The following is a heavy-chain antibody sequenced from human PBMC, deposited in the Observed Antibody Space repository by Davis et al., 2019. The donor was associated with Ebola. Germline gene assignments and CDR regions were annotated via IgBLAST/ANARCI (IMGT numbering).Heavy chain of an antibody. J-gene: IGHJ6*02. CDR3: ASWWATVTNYYYYGMDV. CDR2: IKQDGSEK. Sequence: PGGSLRLSCAASGFTFSSYWMSCVRQAPGKGLEWVANIKQDGSEKYYVDSVKVRFTISRDNAKNSLYLQMKSLRAEDTAVYYCASWWATVTNYYYYGMDVWGQGTTVTVSS. V-gene: IGHV3-7*01. CDR1: GFTFSSYW. D-gene: IGHD4-17*01.